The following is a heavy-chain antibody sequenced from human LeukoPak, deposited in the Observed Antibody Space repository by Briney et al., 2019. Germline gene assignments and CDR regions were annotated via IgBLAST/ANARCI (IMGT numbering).Heavy chain of an antibody. Sequence: SETLSLTCTVSGGSISSGDYYWSWIRQPPGKGLEWIGYIYYSGSTYYNPSLKSRVTISVDTSKNQFSLKLSSVTAAGTAVYYCSRDSYSSSSGGFYYWGRGTLVTVSS. V-gene: IGHV4-30-4*01. J-gene: IGHJ4*02. CDR1: GGSISSGDYY. CDR2: IYYSGST. D-gene: IGHD6-6*01. CDR3: SRDSYSSSSGGFYY.